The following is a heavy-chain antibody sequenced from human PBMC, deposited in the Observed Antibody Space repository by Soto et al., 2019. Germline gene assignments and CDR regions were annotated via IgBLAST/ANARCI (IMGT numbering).Heavy chain of an antibody. CDR3: ARGEQIIDY. Sequence: SETLSLTCAVYGGSFSGYFWSWIRQPPGKGLEWIGEINHSGSTNYNPSLKSRVTMSVDTSKNQFSLKLSSVTAADTAVYYCARGEQIIDYWGQGTLVTVSS. J-gene: IGHJ4*02. V-gene: IGHV4-34*01. CDR1: GGSFSGYF. CDR2: INHSGST.